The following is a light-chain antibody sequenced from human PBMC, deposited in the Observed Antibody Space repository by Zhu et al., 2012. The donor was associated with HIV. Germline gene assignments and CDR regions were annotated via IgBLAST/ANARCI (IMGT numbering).Light chain of an antibody. CDR2: AAT. CDR3: QQRINWPIT. CDR1: QSVSSY. V-gene: IGKV3-11*01. Sequence: EIVLTQSPATLSLSPGERATLFCRASQSVSSYLVWYQQKPGQAPRLLIYAATNRAIGIPARFSGSGSGTDFTPTISSLEPEDFAIYYCQQRINWPITFGQGTRLEIK. J-gene: IGKJ5*01.